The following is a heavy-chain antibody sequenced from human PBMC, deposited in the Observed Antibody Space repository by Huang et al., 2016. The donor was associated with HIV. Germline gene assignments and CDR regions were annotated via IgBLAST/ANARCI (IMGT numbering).Heavy chain of an antibody. V-gene: IGHV1-18*04. Sequence: QVQLVQSGAEVKRPGASLQVSCKTSGFTFTNYGFSWVRQAPGQGLEWWGGGRANSGDINYEVKFGGRVSMTTDTTSGTAYMELRRLTSDDTATYYCVRESLYFGDFLFDHWGQGTPVTVSA. J-gene: IGHJ4*02. D-gene: IGHD3-10*01. CDR3: VRESLYFGDFLFDH. CDR1: GFTFTNYG. CDR2: GRANSGDI.